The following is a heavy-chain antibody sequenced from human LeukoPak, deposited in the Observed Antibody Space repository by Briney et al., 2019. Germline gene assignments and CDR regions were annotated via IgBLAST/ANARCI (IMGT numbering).Heavy chain of an antibody. CDR1: GFTFSSYG. Sequence: GGSLRLSCAASGFTFSSYGMHWVRQAPGKGLEWVAFIRYDGSNKYYADSVKGRFTISRDNSKNTLYLQMNCLRAEDTAVYYCAKGPKKWGLLGLSDYWGQGTLVTVSS. J-gene: IGHJ4*02. CDR3: AKGPKKWGLLGLSDY. CDR2: IRYDGSNK. D-gene: IGHD1-26*01. V-gene: IGHV3-30*02.